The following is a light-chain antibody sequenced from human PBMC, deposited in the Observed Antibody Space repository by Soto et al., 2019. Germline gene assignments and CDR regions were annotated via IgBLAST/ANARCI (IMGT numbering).Light chain of an antibody. J-gene: IGKJ2*01. CDR1: QTVSTT. CDR2: ATS. V-gene: IGKV3-11*01. Sequence: EIVLTQSPATLSLSPGERATLSCRASQTVSTTVFTWFQQKPGQSPRLFIFATSTRATGIPARFSGSGSGTDFTLTISSLEPEDFAVYYCHQHSKSPQTFGQGTKLEMK. CDR3: HQHSKSPQT.